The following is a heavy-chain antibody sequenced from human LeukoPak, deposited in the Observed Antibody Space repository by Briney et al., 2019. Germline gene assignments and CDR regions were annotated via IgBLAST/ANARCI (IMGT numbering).Heavy chain of an antibody. Sequence: PGGSLRLSCAASGFTFSSYGMHWVRRAPGKGLEWVAVIWYDGSNKYYADSVKGRFTISRDNSKSTLYLQMNSLRAEDTAVYYCAKDRGYCSGGSCYFGYYFDYWGQGTLVTVSS. D-gene: IGHD2-15*01. V-gene: IGHV3-33*06. CDR1: GFTFSSYG. J-gene: IGHJ4*02. CDR2: IWYDGSNK. CDR3: AKDRGYCSGGSCYFGYYFDY.